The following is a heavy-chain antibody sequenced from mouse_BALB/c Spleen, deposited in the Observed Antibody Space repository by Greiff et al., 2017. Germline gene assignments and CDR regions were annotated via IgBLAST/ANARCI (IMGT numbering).Heavy chain of an antibody. CDR1: GFTFSDYY. D-gene: IGHD3-3*01. Sequence: EVQGVESGGGLVKPGGSLKLSCAASGFTFSDYYMYWVRQTPEKRLEWVATISDGGSYTYYPDSVKGRFTISRDNAKNNLYLQMSSLKSEDTAMYYCGKDAHFFRSQGLFAYWGQGTLVTVSA. V-gene: IGHV5-4*02. J-gene: IGHJ3*01. CDR3: GKDAHFFRSQGLFAY. CDR2: ISDGGSYT.